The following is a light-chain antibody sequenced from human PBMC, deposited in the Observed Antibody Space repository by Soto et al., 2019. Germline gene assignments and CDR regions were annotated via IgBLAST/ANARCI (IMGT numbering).Light chain of an antibody. J-gene: IGLJ3*02. CDR3: ETWDSNTHTV. V-gene: IGLV4-60*02. CDR2: LEGSGSY. Sequence: QPVLTQSSSASASLGSSVKLTCTLSSGGSSYIIEWHQQQPGKAPRYLMKLEGSGSYNKGSGVPDRFSGSSSGADHYLTISNLQFEDEADYYCETWDSNTHTVFGGGTKLTVL. CDR1: SGGSSYI.